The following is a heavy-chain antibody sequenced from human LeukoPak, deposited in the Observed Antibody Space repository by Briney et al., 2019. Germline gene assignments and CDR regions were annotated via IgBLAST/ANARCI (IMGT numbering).Heavy chain of an antibody. CDR1: GYTLTELS. CDR2: FDPEDGET. D-gene: IGHD6-13*01. J-gene: IGHJ6*02. V-gene: IGHV1-24*01. CDR3: ATSSSSGYYYYGMDV. Sequence: ASVKVSCKVSGYTLTELSMHWVRQAPGKGLEWMGGFDPEDGETIYAQKFQGRVTMTGDTSTDTAYMELSSLRSEDTAVYYCATSSSSGYYYYGMDVWGQGTTVTVSS.